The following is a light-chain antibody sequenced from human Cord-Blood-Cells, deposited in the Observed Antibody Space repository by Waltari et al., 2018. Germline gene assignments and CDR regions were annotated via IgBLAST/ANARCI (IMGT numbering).Light chain of an antibody. CDR3: QSYDSSNRV. CDR1: SDSIASHY. CDR2: EDN. J-gene: IGLJ3*02. Sequence: NFMLTQPHSVSESPGKTVTISCTRSSDSIASHYVQWYQQRPGSSPTTVIYEDNQRPSGVPDRFSGSIDSSSNSASLTISGLKTEDEADYYCQSYDSSNRVFGGGTKLTVL. V-gene: IGLV6-57*01.